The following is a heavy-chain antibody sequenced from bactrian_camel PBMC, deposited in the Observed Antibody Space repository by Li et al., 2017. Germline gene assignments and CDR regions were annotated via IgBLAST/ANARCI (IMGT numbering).Heavy chain of an antibody. V-gene: IGHV3S53*01. CDR1: GFSSKRCG. J-gene: IGHJ4*01. D-gene: IGHD1*01. Sequence: HVQLVESGGGSVQTGGSLRLSCTAPGFSSKRCGMDWYRLREGNKREWVAVYDHDGTTRYPDSTKGRFTVYVNKTGDTVYLQMDNLKPEDTGTYSCKTNKWGLPCGDYVQGQGTQVTVS. CDR2: YDHDGTT.